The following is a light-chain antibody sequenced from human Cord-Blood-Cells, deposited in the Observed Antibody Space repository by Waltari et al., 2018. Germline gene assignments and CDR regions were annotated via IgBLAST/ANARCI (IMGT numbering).Light chain of an antibody. CDR3: AAWDDSLNVFYV. CDR2: SNK. Sequence: QSVLTQPPSASGTPGQRVTISCSGSSSNIGSNTVNWYQQLPGTAPKLLIYSNKQRPSGVPDRFAGSKSGTSASLAISGLQSEDEADYYCAAWDDSLNVFYVFGTGTKVTVL. V-gene: IGLV1-44*01. CDR1: SSNIGSNT. J-gene: IGLJ1*01.